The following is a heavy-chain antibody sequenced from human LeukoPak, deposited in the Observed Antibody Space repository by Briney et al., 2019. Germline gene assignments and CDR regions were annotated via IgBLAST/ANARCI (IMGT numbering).Heavy chain of an antibody. CDR1: GYTFTGYY. Sequence: ASVKVSCKASGYTFTGYYMHWVRQAPGQGLEWMGWISPNSGGTNYAQKFQGRVTMTRDTSISTAYMELSRLRSDDTAVYYCARLPGTVVTPSDYWGQGTLVTVSS. CDR3: ARLPGTVVTPSDY. CDR2: ISPNSGGT. V-gene: IGHV1-2*02. D-gene: IGHD4-23*01. J-gene: IGHJ4*02.